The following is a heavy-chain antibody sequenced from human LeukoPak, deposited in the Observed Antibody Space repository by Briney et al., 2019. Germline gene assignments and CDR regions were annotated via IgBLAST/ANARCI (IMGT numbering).Heavy chain of an antibody. D-gene: IGHD3/OR15-3a*01. Sequence: SXXISCKXXXXXXXXXWIGXVXXXPXXGXXXXXIIYPGDSDTRYSPSFQGQVTISADKSISTAYLQWSSLKASDTAMYYCARHLGAAMISPLGHWGQGTLVTVSS. CDR2: IYPGDSDT. J-gene: IGHJ4*02. V-gene: IGHV5-51*01. CDR3: ARHLGAAMISPLGH. CDR1: XXXXXXXW.